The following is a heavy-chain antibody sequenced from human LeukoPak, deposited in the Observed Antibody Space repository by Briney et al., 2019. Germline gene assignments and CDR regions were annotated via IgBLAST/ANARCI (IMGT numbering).Heavy chain of an antibody. D-gene: IGHD3-22*01. CDR3: AADGAYYDRNDAFDI. Sequence: ASVKVSCKASGFTFTSSAMQWVRQARGQRLEWIGWIVVGSGNTNYAQKFQERVTITRDMSTSTAYMELSSLRSEDTAVYYCAADGAYYDRNDAFDIWGQGTMVTVSS. CDR2: IVVGSGNT. V-gene: IGHV1-58*02. CDR1: GFTFTSSA. J-gene: IGHJ3*02.